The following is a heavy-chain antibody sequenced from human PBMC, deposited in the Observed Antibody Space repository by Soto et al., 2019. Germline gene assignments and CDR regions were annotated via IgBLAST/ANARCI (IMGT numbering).Heavy chain of an antibody. V-gene: IGHV3-15*07. CDR1: GFNFINAW. CDR2: IKSKTDGGTT. CDR3: SALGV. D-gene: IGHD1-26*01. Sequence: EVQLVESGGGLVEPGGTLRLSCAASGFNFINAWMHWVRQAPGKGLEWVGRIKSKTDGGTTDYAAPVKGRLIISRDDSKNTLYLQINSLKGEDTAVYYCSALGVWGQGTTVTVSS. J-gene: IGHJ6*02.